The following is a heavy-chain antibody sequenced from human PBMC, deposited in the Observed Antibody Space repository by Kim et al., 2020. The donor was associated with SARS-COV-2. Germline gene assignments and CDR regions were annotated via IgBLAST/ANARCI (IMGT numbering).Heavy chain of an antibody. Sequence: YAHSAKGRFTITRDNSKNTLYLQMNSLRAEDTAVYYCARDGVGRDAAIDSWGQGTLVTVSS. J-gene: IGHJ4*02. CDR3: ARDGVGRDAAIDS. V-gene: IGHV3-33*01. D-gene: IGHD2-2*02.